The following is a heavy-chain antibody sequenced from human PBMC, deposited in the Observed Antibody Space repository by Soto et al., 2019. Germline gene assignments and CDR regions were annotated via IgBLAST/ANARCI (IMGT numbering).Heavy chain of an antibody. Sequence: GGSLRLSCAASGFTFDDYAMHWVRQAPGKGLDWVSGISWNSGSIGYADSVKGRFTISRDNAKNSLYLQMNSLRAEDTALYYCAKDMAQWLDPLFDYWGQGTLVTVSS. CDR1: GFTFDDYA. CDR2: ISWNSGSI. V-gene: IGHV3-9*01. D-gene: IGHD6-19*01. CDR3: AKDMAQWLDPLFDY. J-gene: IGHJ4*02.